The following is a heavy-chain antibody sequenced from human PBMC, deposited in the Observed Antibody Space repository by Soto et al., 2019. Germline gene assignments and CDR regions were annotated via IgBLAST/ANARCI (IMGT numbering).Heavy chain of an antibody. CDR1: GYTFTTYY. Sequence: ASVKVSCKASGYTFTTYYMHWVRQAPGQGLEWMGIINPSSGSTSYAQKFQGRVTMISDTSTSTVYMELSSLRSEDTAVFFCARAGTYYDTRKGPFYYWGQGALVTVSS. CDR2: INPSSGST. CDR3: ARAGTYYDTRKGPFYY. J-gene: IGHJ4*02. D-gene: IGHD3-10*01. V-gene: IGHV1-46*01.